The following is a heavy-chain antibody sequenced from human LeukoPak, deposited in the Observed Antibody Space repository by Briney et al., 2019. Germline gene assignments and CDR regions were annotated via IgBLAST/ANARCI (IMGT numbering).Heavy chain of an antibody. CDR3: ARGYSSSSSSLYYYYMDV. J-gene: IGHJ6*03. D-gene: IGHD6-6*01. V-gene: IGHV4-4*07. CDR1: GGSISSYY. Sequence: PETLSLTCTVSGGSISSYYWSWIRQPAGKGLEWIGRIYTSGSTNYNPSLKSRVTMSVDTSKNEFSLQLGSVTAADTAVYYCARGYSSSSSSLYYYYMDVWGRGATVTVSS. CDR2: IYTSGST.